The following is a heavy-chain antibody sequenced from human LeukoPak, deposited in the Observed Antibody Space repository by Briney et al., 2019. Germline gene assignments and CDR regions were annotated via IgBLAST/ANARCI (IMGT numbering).Heavy chain of an antibody. Sequence: SETLSLTCTVSGVSISTYYWSWIRQPPGKGLEWIGYKYDGGRDLYNPSLKSRVTISVDASEKQFSLSLRSVTAADTAVYYCARYYCSAANCPGIDYWGQGTLVTVSS. CDR3: ARYYCSAANCPGIDY. V-gene: IGHV4-4*08. CDR1: GVSISTYY. CDR2: KYDGGRD. D-gene: IGHD2-15*01. J-gene: IGHJ4*02.